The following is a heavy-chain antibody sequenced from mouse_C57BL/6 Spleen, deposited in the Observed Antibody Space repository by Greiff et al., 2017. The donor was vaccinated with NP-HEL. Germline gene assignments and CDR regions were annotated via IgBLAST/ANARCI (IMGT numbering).Heavy chain of an antibody. Sequence: EVHLVESGGGLVKPGGSLKLSCAASGFTFSDYGMHWVRQAPEKGLEWVAYISSGSSTIYYADTVKGRFTISRDNAKNTLFLQMTSLRSEDTAMYYCARPVITYYAMDYWGQGTSVTVSS. CDR1: GFTFSDYG. D-gene: IGHD2-4*01. CDR3: ARPVITYYAMDY. V-gene: IGHV5-17*01. J-gene: IGHJ4*01. CDR2: ISSGSSTI.